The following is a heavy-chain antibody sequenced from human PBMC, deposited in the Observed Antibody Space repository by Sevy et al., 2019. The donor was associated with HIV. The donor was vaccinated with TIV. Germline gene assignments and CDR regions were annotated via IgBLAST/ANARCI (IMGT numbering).Heavy chain of an antibody. CDR1: GFTFTEFV. D-gene: IGHD3-22*01. J-gene: IGHJ4*02. V-gene: IGHV3-23*01. Sequence: GGSLRLSCAASGFTFTEFVTSWVRQAPGKGLEWVSTINSGGGSTYYANSVKGRFTISRDNSQNTLDLQMNSLRAEDTAVYYWAKDVVGGYYDSSGYSDHWGQGTLVTVSS. CDR3: AKDVVGGYYDSSGYSDH. CDR2: INSGGGST.